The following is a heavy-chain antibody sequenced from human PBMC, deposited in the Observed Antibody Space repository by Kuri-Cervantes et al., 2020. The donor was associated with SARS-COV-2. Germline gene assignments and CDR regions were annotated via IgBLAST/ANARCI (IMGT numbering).Heavy chain of an antibody. CDR2: INPNSGGT. D-gene: IGHD3-16*01. V-gene: IGHV1-2*02. Sequence: ASVKVSCKASGYTFTGYYMHWVRQAPGQGLEWMGWINPNSGGTNYAQKFQGRDTMTRDTSISTAYMELSRLRSDDTAVYYCATAEILGGLYYYYMDVWGKGTTVTVSS. CDR3: ATAEILGGLYYYYMDV. CDR1: GYTFTGYY. J-gene: IGHJ6*03.